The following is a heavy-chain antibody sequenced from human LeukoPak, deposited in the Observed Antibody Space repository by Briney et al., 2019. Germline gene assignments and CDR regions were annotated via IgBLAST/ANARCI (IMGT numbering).Heavy chain of an antibody. V-gene: IGHV3-66*01. J-gene: IGHJ6*02. CDR3: ARRPYTNNHYYYAMDA. CDR1: GFTISKNY. D-gene: IGHD4-11*01. Sequence: GGSLTLSCAASGFTISKNYMNWVPQTPGKALEWVSIIYSGGSTYYAESVKGRFTISRDNSKNTLYLQMNSLRAEDTAVYYCARRPYTNNHYYYAMDAWGQGTTVTVSS. CDR2: IYSGGST.